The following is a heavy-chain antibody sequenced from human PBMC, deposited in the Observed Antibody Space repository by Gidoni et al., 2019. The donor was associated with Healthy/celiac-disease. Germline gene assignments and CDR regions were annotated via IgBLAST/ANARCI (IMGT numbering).Heavy chain of an antibody. D-gene: IGHD3-3*01. J-gene: IGHJ6*02. CDR1: GGSISSYY. V-gene: IGHV4-59*01. CDR3: ARGGTNYDFWSGYFFDYGMDV. Sequence: QVQLQESGPGLVKPSETPSLTCTASGGSISSYYWSWIRQPPGKGLEWIGYIYYSGGTNYNPSLKSRVTISVDTSKNQFSLKLSSVTAADTAVYYCARGGTNYDFWSGYFFDYGMDVWGQGTTVTVSS. CDR2: IYYSGGT.